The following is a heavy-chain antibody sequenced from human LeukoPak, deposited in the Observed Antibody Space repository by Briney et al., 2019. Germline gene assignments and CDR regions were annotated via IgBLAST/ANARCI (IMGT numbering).Heavy chain of an antibody. CDR2: ISYDGDNQ. CDR1: GFGFNKYA. V-gene: IGHV3-30*03. Sequence: SGGSLRLSCTGSGFGFNKYAMHWVRQAPGEGLEWVAVISYDGDNQYYGDSVKGRFTISRDNAKNSLYLQMNSLRAEDTAVYYCARDSPDMLTGDGLVDYWGQGTLVTVSS. D-gene: IGHD3-9*01. CDR3: ARDSPDMLTGDGLVDY. J-gene: IGHJ4*02.